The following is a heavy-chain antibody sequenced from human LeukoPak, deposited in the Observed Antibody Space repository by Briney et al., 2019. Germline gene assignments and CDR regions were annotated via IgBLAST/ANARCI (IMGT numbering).Heavy chain of an antibody. Sequence: ASVKVSCKASGYTFTGYYMHWVRQAPGQGLEWMGWINPNSGGTNYAQKFQGRVTMTRDTSISTAYMELSRLRSDDTAVYYCARVMYSSSWYRPFDYWGQGTLVTVSS. J-gene: IGHJ4*02. V-gene: IGHV1-2*02. CDR3: ARVMYSSSWYRPFDY. CDR1: GYTFTGYY. D-gene: IGHD6-13*01. CDR2: INPNSGGT.